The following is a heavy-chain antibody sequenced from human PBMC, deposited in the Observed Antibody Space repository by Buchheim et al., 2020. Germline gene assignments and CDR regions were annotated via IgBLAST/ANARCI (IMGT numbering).Heavy chain of an antibody. D-gene: IGHD3-3*01. J-gene: IGHJ6*02. CDR3: AREEAIFGVTDYYYYGMDV. Sequence: EVQLVESGGGLVQPGGSLRLSCAASGFTFSSYWMHWVRQAPGKGLVWVSRINSDGSSTSYADSVKGRFTISRDHAKNTLYLQMNSLRAEDTAVYYCAREEAIFGVTDYYYYGMDVWGQGTT. CDR2: INSDGSST. V-gene: IGHV3-74*01. CDR1: GFTFSSYW.